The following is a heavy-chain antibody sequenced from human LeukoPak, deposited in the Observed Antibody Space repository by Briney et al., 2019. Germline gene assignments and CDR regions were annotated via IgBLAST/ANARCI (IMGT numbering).Heavy chain of an antibody. D-gene: IGHD1-26*01. V-gene: IGHV4-34*01. CDR3: ASRRSIVGATTSPHFDY. CDR1: GGSISSYS. J-gene: IGHJ4*02. Sequence: PSETLSLTCTVSGGSISSYSWNWIRQPPGKGLEWIGEINHSGSTNYNPSLKSRVTISVDTSKNQFSLKLSSVTAADTAVYYCASRRSIVGATTSPHFDYWGQGTLVTVSS. CDR2: INHSGST.